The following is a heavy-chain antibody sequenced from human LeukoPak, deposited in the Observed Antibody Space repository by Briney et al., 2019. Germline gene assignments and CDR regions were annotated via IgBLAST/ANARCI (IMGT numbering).Heavy chain of an antibody. D-gene: IGHD5-12*01. Sequence: PSETLSLTCTDSGGSISSGGYYWSWIRQHPGKGLEWIGYIYYSGSTYYNPSLKSRVTISVDTSKNQFSLKLSSVTAADTAVYYCARIADIVATRDYYYYMDVWGKGTTVTVSS. V-gene: IGHV4-31*03. CDR1: GGSISSGGYY. J-gene: IGHJ6*03. CDR3: ARIADIVATRDYYYYMDV. CDR2: IYYSGST.